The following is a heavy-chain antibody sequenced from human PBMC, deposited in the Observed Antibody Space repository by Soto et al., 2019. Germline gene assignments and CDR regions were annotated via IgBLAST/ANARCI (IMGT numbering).Heavy chain of an antibody. V-gene: IGHV3-33*01. Sequence: GGSLRLSCAASGFTFSAYGMHWVRQAPGKGLEWVATIWFDGSDKYYGDSVKGRFTISRDNSKNTLYLQMYSLRAEDTAVYYCSRDKWSLAGTQIYCWFDPWGQGTLVTVSS. CDR3: SRDKWSLAGTQIYCWFDP. J-gene: IGHJ5*02. CDR1: GFTFSAYG. CDR2: IWFDGSDK. D-gene: IGHD6-19*01.